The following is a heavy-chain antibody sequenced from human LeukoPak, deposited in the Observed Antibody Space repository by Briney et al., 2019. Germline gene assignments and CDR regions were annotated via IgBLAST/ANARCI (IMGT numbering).Heavy chain of an antibody. Sequence: SETLSLTCTVSGGSISSYYWSWIRQPPGKGLEWIGYIYYSGSTNYNPSLKSRVTISVDTSKNQFSLKLSSVTAADTAVYYCAREAGPTGFDYWGQGTLVTVSS. CDR2: IYYSGST. CDR1: GGSISSYY. CDR3: AREAGPTGFDY. V-gene: IGHV4-59*01. J-gene: IGHJ4*02.